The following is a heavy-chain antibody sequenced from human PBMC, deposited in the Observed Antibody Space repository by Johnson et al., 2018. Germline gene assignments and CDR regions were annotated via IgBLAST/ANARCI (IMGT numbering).Heavy chain of an antibody. CDR3: ARDWVVVAATDAFAI. J-gene: IGHJ3*02. CDR2: ISYDGSNK. D-gene: IGHD2-15*01. CDR1: GFTFSTYG. V-gene: IGHV3-30*03. Sequence: QVQLVQSGGGVVQPGRSLRLSCAASGFTFSTYGMHWVRQAPGKGLEWVAVISYDGSNKYYADSVKGRFTTSRDNSKNTLYLQMNSLRGEDTAVYYCARDWVVVAATDAFAIWGQGTMVTVSS.